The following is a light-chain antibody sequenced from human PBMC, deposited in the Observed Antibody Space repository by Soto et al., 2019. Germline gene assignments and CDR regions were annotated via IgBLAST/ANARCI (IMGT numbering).Light chain of an antibody. J-gene: IGLJ3*02. CDR2: GNS. CDR1: SSNIGAGYH. CDR3: QSYDSSLSGSV. V-gene: IGLV1-40*01. Sequence: QPVLTQPPSVSGAPGXRXTISCTGSSSNIGAGYHVHWYQQLPGTAPKFLIHGNSNRPSGVPDRFSGSKSGTSASLAITGLQAEDEADYYCQSYDSSLSGSVFGGGTKLTVL.